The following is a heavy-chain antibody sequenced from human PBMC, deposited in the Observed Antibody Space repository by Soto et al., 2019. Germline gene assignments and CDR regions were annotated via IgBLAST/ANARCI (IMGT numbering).Heavy chain of an antibody. Sequence: PGGSLRLSCAASGFTFSSYAMSWVRQAPGKGLEWVSAIRGGGGSTYYADSVKGRFTISRDNSKNTLYLQMNSLRAEDTAVYYCAEGERGDFWSGYYDYWGQGTLVTVSS. CDR2: IRGGGGST. V-gene: IGHV3-23*01. D-gene: IGHD3-3*01. CDR3: AEGERGDFWSGYYDY. J-gene: IGHJ4*02. CDR1: GFTFSSYA.